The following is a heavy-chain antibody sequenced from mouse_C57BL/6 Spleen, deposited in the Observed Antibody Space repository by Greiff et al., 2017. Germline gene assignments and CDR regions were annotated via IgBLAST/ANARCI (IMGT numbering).Heavy chain of an antibody. J-gene: IGHJ2*01. Sequence: QVQLQQSGAELVRPGSSVKLSCKASGYTFTSYWMHWVKQRPIQGLEWIGNIDPSDSETHYNQKFKDKATLTVDKSSSTAYMQLSSLTSEDSAVYYCARVDYYGGDFDFWDWGHALTVS. D-gene: IGHD1-1*02. CDR3: ARVDYYGGDFDF. CDR1: GYTFTSYW. CDR2: IDPSDSET. V-gene: IGHV1-52*01.